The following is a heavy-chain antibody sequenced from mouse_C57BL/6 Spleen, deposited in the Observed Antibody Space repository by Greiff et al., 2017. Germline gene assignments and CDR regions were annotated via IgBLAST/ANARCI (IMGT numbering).Heavy chain of an antibody. CDR2: IYPGSGST. V-gene: IGHV1-55*01. CDR1: GYTFTSYW. D-gene: IGHD2-2*01. Sequence: QVQLQQPGAELVKPGASVKMSCKASGYTFTSYWITWVKQRPGQGLAWIGDIYPGSGSTNYNEKFKSKATLTVETSSSTAYMQLSSLTSEDSAVYYCARSGGLRQGYYFDYWGQGTTLTVSS. J-gene: IGHJ2*01. CDR3: ARSGGLRQGYYFDY.